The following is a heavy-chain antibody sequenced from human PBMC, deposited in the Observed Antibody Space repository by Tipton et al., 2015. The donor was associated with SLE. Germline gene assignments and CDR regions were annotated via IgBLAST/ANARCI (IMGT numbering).Heavy chain of an antibody. J-gene: IGHJ4*02. CDR2: IYYSGST. CDR3: ARSLPPTVTY. D-gene: IGHD4-17*01. CDR1: GGSISSYY. V-gene: IGHV4-59*08. Sequence: TLSLTCTVSGGSISSYYWSWIRQPPGKGLEWIGYIYYSGSTNYNPPLKSRVTISVDTSKNQFSLKLSSVTAADTAIYYCARSLPPTVTYWGQGTLVTVSS.